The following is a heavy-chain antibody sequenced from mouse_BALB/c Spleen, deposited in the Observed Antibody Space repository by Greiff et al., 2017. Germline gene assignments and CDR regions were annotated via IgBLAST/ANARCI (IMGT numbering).Heavy chain of an antibody. CDR1: GFTFSSYA. D-gene: IGHD2-4*01. CDR2: ISSGGSYT. V-gene: IGHV5-9-4*01. J-gene: IGHJ4*01. Sequence: EVQLVESGGGLVKPGGSLKLSCAASGFTFSSYAMSWVRQSPEKRLEWVAEISSGGSYTYYPDTVTGRFTISRDNAKNTLYLEMSSLRSEDTAMYYCARGYDYDVGYAMDYWGQGTSVTVSS. CDR3: ARGYDYDVGYAMDY.